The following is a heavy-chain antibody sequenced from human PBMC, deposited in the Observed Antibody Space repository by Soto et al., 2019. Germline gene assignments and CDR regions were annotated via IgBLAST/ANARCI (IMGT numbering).Heavy chain of an antibody. CDR3: ARGSTLRGYSYGWNPAGAFDI. Sequence: ASVKVSCKASGYTFTSYDIDWVRQATGQGLEWMGWMSPNSGNTGYAKKFQGRVTMTRNTSISTAYMELSSLRSEDTAVYYCARGSTLRGYSYGWNPAGAFDIWGQGTMVTVSS. D-gene: IGHD5-18*01. CDR1: GYTFTSYD. CDR2: MSPNSGNT. V-gene: IGHV1-8*01. J-gene: IGHJ3*02.